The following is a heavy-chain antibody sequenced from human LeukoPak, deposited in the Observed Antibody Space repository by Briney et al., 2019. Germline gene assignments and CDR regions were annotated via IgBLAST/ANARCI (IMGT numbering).Heavy chain of an antibody. V-gene: IGHV3-66*01. Sequence: GGSLRLSCAASGFTVSSNYMSWVRQAPGKGLEWVSVIYSGGSTYYADSVKGRFTISRDNSKNTLYLQMNSLRAEDTAVYYCARALGGRDGYDYWGQGTLGTVSS. CDR2: IYSGGST. CDR1: GFTVSSNY. J-gene: IGHJ4*02. D-gene: IGHD5-24*01. CDR3: ARALGGRDGYDY.